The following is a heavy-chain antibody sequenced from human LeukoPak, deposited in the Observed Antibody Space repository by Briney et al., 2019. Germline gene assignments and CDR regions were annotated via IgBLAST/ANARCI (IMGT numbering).Heavy chain of an antibody. CDR3: ARRVRSGYNLLDY. Sequence: SETLSLTCTVSGGSISNYYWSWIRQPPGKGLEWIGYIYFSGSSNQNPSLRSRVTMSVDTSKNQFSLKLSSVTAADTAVYYCARRVRSGYNLLDYWGQGTLVTVSS. V-gene: IGHV4-59*08. J-gene: IGHJ4*02. CDR2: IYFSGSS. CDR1: GGSISNYY. D-gene: IGHD5-24*01.